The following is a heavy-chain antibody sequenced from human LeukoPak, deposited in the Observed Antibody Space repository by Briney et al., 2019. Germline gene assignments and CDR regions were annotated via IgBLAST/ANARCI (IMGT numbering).Heavy chain of an antibody. CDR2: ISYDGSNK. Sequence: GGSLRLSCAASGFTFSSYAMHWVRQAPGKGLEWVAAISYDGSNKYYADSVKGRFTISRDNSKNTLYLQMNSLRAEDTAVYYCARGLSVYYYDSSGYDGGYWGQGTLVTVSS. CDR1: GFTFSSYA. D-gene: IGHD3-22*01. CDR3: ARGLSVYYYDSSGYDGGY. J-gene: IGHJ4*02. V-gene: IGHV3-30*04.